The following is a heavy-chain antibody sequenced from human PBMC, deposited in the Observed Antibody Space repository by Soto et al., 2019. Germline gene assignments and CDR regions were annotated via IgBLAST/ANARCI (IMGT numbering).Heavy chain of an antibody. D-gene: IGHD1-1*01. V-gene: IGHV4-59*11. Sequence: SETLSLTCTVSGGSISSHYWSWIRQPPGKGLEWIGYIYYSGSTNYNPSLKSRVTISVDTSKNQFSLKLSSVTAADTAVYYCARLDGPYFDYWGQGTLVTVSS. CDR2: IYYSGST. CDR3: ARLDGPYFDY. J-gene: IGHJ4*02. CDR1: GGSISSHY.